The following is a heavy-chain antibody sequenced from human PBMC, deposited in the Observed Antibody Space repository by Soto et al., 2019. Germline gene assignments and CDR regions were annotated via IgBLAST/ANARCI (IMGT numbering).Heavy chain of an antibody. J-gene: IGHJ4*02. CDR1: GGSTSSSSSY. D-gene: IGHD6-13*01. CDR3: ATTRGIAVGGSFDY. CDR2: IYSGST. Sequence: SETLSLTCTVSGGSTSSSSSYWGWIRQPPGKGLEWIGTIYSGSTYYNPSLKSRVTISVDTSKNQFSLKLSSVAAADTAIYFCATTRGIAVGGSFDYWGQGTLVTVSS. V-gene: IGHV4-39*01.